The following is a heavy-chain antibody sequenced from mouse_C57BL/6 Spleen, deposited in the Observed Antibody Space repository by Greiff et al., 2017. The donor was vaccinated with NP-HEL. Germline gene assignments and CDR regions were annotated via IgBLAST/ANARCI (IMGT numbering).Heavy chain of an antibody. CDR2: INPYNGGT. V-gene: IGHV1-19*01. CDR3: ARRRYDGSIPWFAY. CDR1: GYTFTDYY. J-gene: IGHJ3*01. D-gene: IGHD1-1*01. Sequence: EVQLQQSGPVLVKPGASVKMSCKASGYTFTDYYMTWVKQSHGKSLEWIGVINPYNGGTSYNQKFKGKATLTVDKSSSTAYMELNSLTSEDSAVYYDARRRYDGSIPWFAYWGQGTLVTVSA.